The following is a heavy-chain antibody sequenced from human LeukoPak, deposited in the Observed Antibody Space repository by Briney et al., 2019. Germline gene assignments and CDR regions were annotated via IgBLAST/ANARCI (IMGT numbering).Heavy chain of an antibody. CDR3: ARAPPHYYDSSGYPYYFDY. D-gene: IGHD3-22*01. Sequence: GGSLRLSCAASGFTFSSYSMNWVRQAPGKGLEWVSYISSSSTIYYADSVKGRFTISRDNAKNSLYLQMNSLRAEDTAVYYCARAPPHYYDSSGYPYYFDYWGQGTLVTVSS. CDR2: ISSSSTI. J-gene: IGHJ4*02. CDR1: GFTFSSYS. V-gene: IGHV3-48*01.